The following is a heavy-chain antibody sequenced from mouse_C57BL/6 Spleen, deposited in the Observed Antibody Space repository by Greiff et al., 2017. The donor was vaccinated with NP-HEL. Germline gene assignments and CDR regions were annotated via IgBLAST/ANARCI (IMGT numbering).Heavy chain of an antibody. CDR1: GFTFSSYA. Sequence: EVQLVESGGGLVKPGGSLKLSCAASGFTFSSYAMSWVRQTPEKRLEWVATISDGGSYTYYPDNVKGRFTISRDNAKNNLYLQMSHLKSEDTAMYYCARDDGIPFAYWGQGTLVTVSA. V-gene: IGHV5-4*01. CDR3: ARDDGIPFAY. J-gene: IGHJ3*01. D-gene: IGHD2-3*01. CDR2: ISDGGSYT.